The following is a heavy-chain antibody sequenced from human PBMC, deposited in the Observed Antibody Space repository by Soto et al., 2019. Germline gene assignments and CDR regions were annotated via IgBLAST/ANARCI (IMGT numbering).Heavy chain of an antibody. CDR3: ARGRLGIVVVPDAKSASYYYYGMDV. Sequence: SETLSLTCTVPGGSISSYYCSWIRQPPGKGLEWIGYIYYSGSTNYNPSLKSRVTISVDTSKNQFSLKLSTVTAADTAVYYCARGRLGIVVVPDAKSASYYYYGMDVWGQGTTVTVSS. J-gene: IGHJ6*02. CDR2: IYYSGST. V-gene: IGHV4-59*01. CDR1: GGSISSYY. D-gene: IGHD2-2*01.